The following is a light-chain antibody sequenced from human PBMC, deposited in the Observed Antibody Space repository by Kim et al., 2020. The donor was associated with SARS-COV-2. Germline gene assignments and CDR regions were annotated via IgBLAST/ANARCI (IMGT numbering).Light chain of an antibody. CDR1: QSVSSY. J-gene: IGKJ4*01. Sequence: PGERATLSCRASQSVSSYLAWYQQKPGQAPRLLIYDASNRATGIPARFSGSGSGTDFTLTISSLEPEDFAVYYCQQRTLTFGGGTKVDIK. CDR3: QQRTLT. CDR2: DAS. V-gene: IGKV3-11*01.